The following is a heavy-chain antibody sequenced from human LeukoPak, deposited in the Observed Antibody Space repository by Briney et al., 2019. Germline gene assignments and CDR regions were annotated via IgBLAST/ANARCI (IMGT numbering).Heavy chain of an antibody. V-gene: IGHV3-66*01. Sequence: GGSLRLSCAASGFTVSSNYMGWVRQAPGKGLEWVSVIYSGGSAYYADSVKGRFTISRDNSKNTLYLQMNSLRAEDTAMYYCATSNYYDSSGYPPAFDYWGQGTLVTVSS. CDR3: ATSNYYDSSGYPPAFDY. J-gene: IGHJ4*02. D-gene: IGHD3-22*01. CDR1: GFTVSSNY. CDR2: IYSGGSA.